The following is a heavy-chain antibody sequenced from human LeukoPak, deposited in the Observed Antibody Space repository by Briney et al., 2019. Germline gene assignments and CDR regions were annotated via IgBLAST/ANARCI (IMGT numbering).Heavy chain of an antibody. V-gene: IGHV3-21*01. Sequence: GGSLRLSCAASGFTFSSYSMNWVRQAPGKGLEWVSSISSSSGYIYYADSVKGRFTISRDNAKNSLYLQMNSLRAEDTAVYYCARDSVIWNDPFSDYYYGMDVWGKGTTVTVSS. CDR1: GFTFSSYS. CDR3: ARDSVIWNDPFSDYYYGMDV. D-gene: IGHD1-1*01. J-gene: IGHJ6*04. CDR2: ISSSSGYI.